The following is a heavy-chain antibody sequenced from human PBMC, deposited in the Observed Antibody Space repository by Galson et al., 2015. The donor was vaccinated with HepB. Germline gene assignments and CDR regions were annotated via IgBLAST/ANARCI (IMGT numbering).Heavy chain of an antibody. D-gene: IGHD5-24*01. Sequence: SLRLSCAASGFTFSSYAMHWVRQAPGKGLEWVAVISYDGSNKYYADSVKGRFTISRDNSKNTLYLQMNSLRAEDTAVYYCARKPLRDGFEYFQHWGQGTLVTVSS. CDR2: ISYDGSNK. J-gene: IGHJ1*01. CDR1: GFTFSSYA. V-gene: IGHV3-30*04. CDR3: ARKPLRDGFEYFQH.